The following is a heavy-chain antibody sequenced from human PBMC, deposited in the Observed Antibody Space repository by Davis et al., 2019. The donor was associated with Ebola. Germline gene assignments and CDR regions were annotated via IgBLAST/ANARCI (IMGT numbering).Heavy chain of an antibody. CDR1: DNTFTNYW. D-gene: IGHD2-8*01. CDR3: TRLVGTTNDFDY. J-gene: IGHJ4*02. CDR2: IYPGDSDT. Sequence: GESLKISCKGSDNTFTNYWISWVRQMPGKGLEWMGIIYPGDSDTRYSPSFQGQVTTSADRSTSTAYLQWSSLKASDTGIYYCTRLVGTTNDFDYWGQGTLVTVSS. V-gene: IGHV5-51*01.